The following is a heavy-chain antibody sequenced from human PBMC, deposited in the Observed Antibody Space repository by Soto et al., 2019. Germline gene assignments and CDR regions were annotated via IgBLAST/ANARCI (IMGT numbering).Heavy chain of an antibody. Sequence: PGGSLRLSCAASGFTFSSYAMHWVRQAEGKGLEWVALISYDGSNKYYADSVNGRFTINGDNSKNTLYLQMNSLRAEDTAVYYCARSRGYFDWLLHHFDYWGQGTLVTVSS. D-gene: IGHD3-9*01. J-gene: IGHJ4*02. CDR1: GFTFSSYA. CDR3: ARSRGYFDWLLHHFDY. CDR2: ISYDGSNK. V-gene: IGHV3-30-3*01.